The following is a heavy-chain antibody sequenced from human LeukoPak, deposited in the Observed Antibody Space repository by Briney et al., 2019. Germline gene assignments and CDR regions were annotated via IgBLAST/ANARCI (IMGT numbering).Heavy chain of an antibody. J-gene: IGHJ3*02. V-gene: IGHV4-30-4*01. D-gene: IGHD4-17*01. CDR1: GGSISSGDYY. CDR3: ARHGRGFLSYGDRPGDAFDI. Sequence: PSQTLSLTCTVSGGSISSGDYYWSWIRQPPGKGLEWIGYIYYSESTYYNPSLKSRVTISVDTSKNQFSLKLSSVTAADTAVYYCARHGRGFLSYGDRPGDAFDIWGQGTMVTVSP. CDR2: IYYSEST.